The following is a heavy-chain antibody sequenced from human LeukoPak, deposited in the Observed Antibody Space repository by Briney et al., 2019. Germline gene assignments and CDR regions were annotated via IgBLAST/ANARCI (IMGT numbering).Heavy chain of an antibody. D-gene: IGHD6-19*01. CDR2: ISGSGGST. CDR3: ASHYNSGSGWSYSSG. CDR1: GFTFSNYA. J-gene: IGHJ4*02. V-gene: IGHV3-23*01. Sequence: PGGSLRLSCAASGFTFSNYAMSWVRQAPGKGLEWVSAISGSGGSTYYADSVKGRFTISRDNSKNSLYLQMNSLRAEDTAVYYCASHYNSGSGWSYSSGWGQGTLVTVSS.